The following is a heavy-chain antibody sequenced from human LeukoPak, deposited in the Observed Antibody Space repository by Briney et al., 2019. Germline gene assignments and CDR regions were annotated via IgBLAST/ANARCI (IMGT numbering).Heavy chain of an antibody. CDR1: GYSFTRYG. J-gene: IGHJ4*02. CDR3: ARDPRYIVVVTATPYYFDY. V-gene: IGHV1-18*01. CDR2: ISAYNGNT. Sequence: ASVTVSYKASGYSFTRYGISWVRQAPGQGLEWMGWISAYNGNTNYAQKLQGRVTMTTDTSTSTAYMELRSLRSDDTAVYYCARDPRYIVVVTATPYYFDYWGQGTLVTVSS. D-gene: IGHD2-21*02.